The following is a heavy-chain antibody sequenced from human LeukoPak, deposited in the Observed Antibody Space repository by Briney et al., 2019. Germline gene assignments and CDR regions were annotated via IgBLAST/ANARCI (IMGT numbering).Heavy chain of an antibody. CDR1: GFTFSNYG. CDR3: AKESRGSSPEF. V-gene: IGHV3-23*01. J-gene: IGHJ1*01. CDR2: ITGSGDDA. Sequence: QPGGSLRLSCAASGFTFSNYGMSWLRQAPGKGLEWVSAITGSGDDAYYADSVHGRFTMSRDNSKSTLYLQMSSLRVEDTAVYYCAKESRGSSPEFWGQGTLVTASS. D-gene: IGHD1-26*01.